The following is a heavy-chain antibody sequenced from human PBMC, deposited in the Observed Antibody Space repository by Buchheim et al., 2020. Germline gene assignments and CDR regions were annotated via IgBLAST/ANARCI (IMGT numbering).Heavy chain of an antibody. CDR3: AKVRFLVVPARILNWFDP. CDR2: ISSSTSTI. J-gene: IGHJ5*02. Sequence: EVQVVESGGGLVQPGGSLRLSCAASGFTFSSYSMNWVRQAPGKGLEWVSYISSSTSTIYYTDSVKGRFTISRDNDKNSLYLQMNSLRAEDTAVYYCAKVRFLVVPARILNWFDPWGQGTL. D-gene: IGHD2-2*01. V-gene: IGHV3-48*01. CDR1: GFTFSSYS.